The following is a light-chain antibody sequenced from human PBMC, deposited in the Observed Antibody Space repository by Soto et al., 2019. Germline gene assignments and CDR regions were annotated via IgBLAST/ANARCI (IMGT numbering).Light chain of an antibody. CDR2: EGT. V-gene: IGLV2-23*03. Sequence: QSVLTQPASMSGSPGQSITLSCTGTNSDVGGYDLVSWYQQHPGKAPKLMIYEGTKRPSGVSTRFSGSKSGNTASLTISGLQAEDEADYYCCSYAGSSTFVFGGGTKLTVL. J-gene: IGLJ2*01. CDR3: CSYAGSSTFV. CDR1: NSDVGGYDL.